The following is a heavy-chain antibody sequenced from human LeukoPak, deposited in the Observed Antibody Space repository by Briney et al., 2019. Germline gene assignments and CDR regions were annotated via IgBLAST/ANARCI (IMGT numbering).Heavy chain of an antibody. CDR1: GGTFSSYA. Sequence: SVKVSCKASGGTFSSYAISWVRQAPGQGLEWMGRIIPIFGTANYAQKFQGRVTITTDESTSIAYMELSSLRSEDTAVYYCASLLPRARSGYDNGWAWVRNSAFDIWGQGTMVTVSS. V-gene: IGHV1-69*05. J-gene: IGHJ3*02. D-gene: IGHD5-12*01. CDR3: ASLLPRARSGYDNGWAWVRNSAFDI. CDR2: IIPIFGTA.